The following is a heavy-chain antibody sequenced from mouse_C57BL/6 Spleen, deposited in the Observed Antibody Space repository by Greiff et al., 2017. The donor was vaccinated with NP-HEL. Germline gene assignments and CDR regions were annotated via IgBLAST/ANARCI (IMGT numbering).Heavy chain of an antibody. J-gene: IGHJ3*01. CDR2: IYPGDGDT. Sequence: QVQLQQSGAELVKPGASVKISCKASGYAFSSYWMNWVKQRPGKGLEWIGQIYPGDGDTNYNGKFKGKATLTADKSPSTAYMQLSSLTSEDSAVYFCARRGGNYAPWFAYWGQGTLVTVSA. D-gene: IGHD2-1*01. CDR3: ARRGGNYAPWFAY. V-gene: IGHV1-80*01. CDR1: GYAFSSYW.